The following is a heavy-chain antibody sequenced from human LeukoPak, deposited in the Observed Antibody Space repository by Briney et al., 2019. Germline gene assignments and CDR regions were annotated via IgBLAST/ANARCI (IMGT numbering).Heavy chain of an antibody. CDR1: GYTFTSYY. D-gene: IGHD2-2*03. V-gene: IGHV1-46*01. CDR2: INPSGGST. J-gene: IGHJ4*02. CDR3: ASGYCSSTSCYPSHRYYFDY. Sequence: ASVKVSCKASGYTFTSYYMHWARQAPGQGLEWMGIINPSGGSTSYAQKFQGRVTMTRDMSTSTVYMELSSLRSEDTAVYYCASGYCSSTSCYPSHRYYFDYWGQGTLVTVSS.